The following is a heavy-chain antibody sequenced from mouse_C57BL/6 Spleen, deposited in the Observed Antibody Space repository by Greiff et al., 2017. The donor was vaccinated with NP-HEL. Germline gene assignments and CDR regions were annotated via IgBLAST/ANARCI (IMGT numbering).Heavy chain of an antibody. V-gene: IGHV1-52*01. D-gene: IGHD1-1*01. Sequence: QVQLQQPGAELVRPGSSVKLSCKSSGYTFTSYWMHWVKQRPIQGLEWIGNIDPSDSETHYNQKFKDKATLTVDKSSSTAYMQLSSLTSEDSAVYYCARSYYYGSSLYFDYWGQGTTLTVSS. CDR3: ARSYYYGSSLYFDY. J-gene: IGHJ2*01. CDR1: GYTFTSYW. CDR2: IDPSDSET.